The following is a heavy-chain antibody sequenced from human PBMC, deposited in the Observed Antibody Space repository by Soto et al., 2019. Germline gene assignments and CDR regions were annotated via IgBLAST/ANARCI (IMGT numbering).Heavy chain of an antibody. D-gene: IGHD3-22*01. J-gene: IGHJ3*02. CDR2: IYYSGST. Sequence: SETLSLTCTVSGGSISSYYWSWIRQPPGKGLEWIGYIYYSGSTNYNPSLKSRVTISVDTSKNQFSLKLSFVTAADTAVYYCARVVTYYYDSSGYRPDAFDIWGQGTMVTVSS. V-gene: IGHV4-59*01. CDR3: ARVVTYYYDSSGYRPDAFDI. CDR1: GGSISSYY.